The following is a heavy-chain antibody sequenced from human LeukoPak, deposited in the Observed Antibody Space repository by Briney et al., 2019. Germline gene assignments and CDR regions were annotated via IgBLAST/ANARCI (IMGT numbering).Heavy chain of an antibody. J-gene: IGHJ6*02. V-gene: IGHV3-13*01. CDR2: IDTAGVT. CDR3: ARGGYFGSGPMDV. Sequence: GSLRLSCAGSGFTFSSYDMHWVRQAAGKGLEWVAGIDTAGVTYYPGSVRGRFTISRENGRNSFFLQMNSLRAGDTAVYYCARGGYFGSGPMDVWGQGTTVTVSS. D-gene: IGHD3-10*01. CDR1: GFTFSSYD.